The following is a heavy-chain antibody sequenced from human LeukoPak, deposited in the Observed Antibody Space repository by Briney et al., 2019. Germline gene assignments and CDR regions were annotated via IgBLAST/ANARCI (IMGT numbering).Heavy chain of an antibody. CDR2: ISGSGVTT. D-gene: IGHD4-17*01. J-gene: IGHJ4*02. CDR1: GFTFSTYA. CDR3: AKGATTRSTVITYYFDN. Sequence: GGSLRLSCAASGFTFSTYAMSWVRQAPGKGLEWVSGISGSGVTTYYTDSVKGRFTISRENAKNTLYLQIDTMRAEDTAVYYCAKGATTRSTVITYYFDNWGQGTLVTVSS. V-gene: IGHV3-23*01.